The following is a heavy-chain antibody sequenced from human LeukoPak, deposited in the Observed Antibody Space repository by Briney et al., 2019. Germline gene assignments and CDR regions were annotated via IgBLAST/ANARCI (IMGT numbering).Heavy chain of an antibody. CDR1: GFTFSSYG. D-gene: IGHD3-3*01. V-gene: IGHV3-30*03. J-gene: IGHJ4*02. CDR2: ISYDGSNK. Sequence: GGSLRLSCAASGFTFSSYGMHWVRQAPGKGLEWVAVISYDGSNKYYADSVKGRFTISRDNSKNTLYLQMNSLRAEDTAVYYCARAGHYTYYDFWSCDYWGQGTLVTVSS. CDR3: ARAGHYTYYDFWSCDY.